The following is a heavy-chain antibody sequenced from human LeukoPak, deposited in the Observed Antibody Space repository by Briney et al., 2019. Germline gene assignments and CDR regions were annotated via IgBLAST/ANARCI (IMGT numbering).Heavy chain of an antibody. CDR2: IYYSGST. CDR1: GGSISSSSYY. CDR3: ARGAAAAPEYFQH. Sequence: PSETLSLTCTVSGGSISSSSYYWGWIRQPPGKGLEWIGSIYYSGSTYYNPSLKSRVTISVDTSKNQFSLKLSSVTAADTAVYYCARGAAAAPEYFQHWGQGTLVTVSS. J-gene: IGHJ1*01. V-gene: IGHV4-39*07. D-gene: IGHD6-13*01.